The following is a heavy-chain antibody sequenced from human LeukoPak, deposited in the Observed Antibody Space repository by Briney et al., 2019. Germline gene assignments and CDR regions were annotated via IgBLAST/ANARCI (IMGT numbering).Heavy chain of an antibody. CDR2: INPSGGST. D-gene: IGHD6-13*01. J-gene: IGHJ6*03. Sequence: GASVKVSCKASGYTFTSYGISWVRQAPGQGLEWMGIINPSGGSTSYAQKFQGRVTMTRDMSTSTVYMELSSLRSEDTAVYYCARDGRAAAGTNYYYMDVWGKGTTVTVSS. CDR1: GYTFTSYG. V-gene: IGHV1-46*01. CDR3: ARDGRAAAGTNYYYMDV.